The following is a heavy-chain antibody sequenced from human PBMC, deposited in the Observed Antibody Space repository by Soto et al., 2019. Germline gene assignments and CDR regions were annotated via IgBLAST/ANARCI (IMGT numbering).Heavy chain of an antibody. CDR2: IIPIFGTA. D-gene: IGHD3-3*01. CDR3: ARVSRYFDFWSGYYGNWFDP. Sequence: SVKVSCKASGGTFSSYAISWVRQAPGQGLEWMGGIIPIFGTANYAQKFQGRVTITADESTSTAYMELSSLRSEDTAVYYCARVSRYFDFWSGYYGNWFDPWGQGTLVTVSS. J-gene: IGHJ5*02. V-gene: IGHV1-69*13. CDR1: GGTFSSYA.